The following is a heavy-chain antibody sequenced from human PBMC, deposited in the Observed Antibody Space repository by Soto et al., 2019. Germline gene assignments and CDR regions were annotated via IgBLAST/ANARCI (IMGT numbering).Heavy chain of an antibody. CDR1: GFTFSSYG. Sequence: QVQLVESGGGVVQPGRSLRLSCAASGFTFSSYGMHWVRQAPGKGLEWVAVIWYDGSNKYYADSVKGRFTISRDNSKNTLYLQMNSLRAEDTAVYYCAREGGYSYGYPWVPYYYMDVWGKGTTVTVSS. CDR3: AREGGYSYGYPWVPYYYMDV. V-gene: IGHV3-33*01. J-gene: IGHJ6*03. D-gene: IGHD5-18*01. CDR2: IWYDGSNK.